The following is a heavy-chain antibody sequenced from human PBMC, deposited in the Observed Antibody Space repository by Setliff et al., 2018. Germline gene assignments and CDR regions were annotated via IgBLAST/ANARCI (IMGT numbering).Heavy chain of an antibody. Sequence: SETLSLTCTVSGGSISSGGYYWSWIRQHPGKGLEWVGYIYYSGSTYYNPSLKSRVTISVDTSKNQFSLKLSSVTAADAAVFYCARDPLTTNRRRAFDIWGQGKMVTVSS. V-gene: IGHV4-31*03. CDR1: GGSISSGGYY. CDR3: ARDPLTTNRRRAFDI. D-gene: IGHD4-17*01. J-gene: IGHJ3*02. CDR2: IYYSGST.